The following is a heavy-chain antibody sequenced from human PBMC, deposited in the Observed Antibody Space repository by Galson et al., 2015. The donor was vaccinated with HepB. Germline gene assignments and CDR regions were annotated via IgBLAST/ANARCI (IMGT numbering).Heavy chain of an antibody. CDR3: ARDVDTAMVYYYYGMDV. Sequence: GQGLEWMGWISAYNGNTNYAQKLQGRVTMTTDTSTSTAYMELRSLRSDDTAVYYCARDVDTAMVYYYYGMDVWGQGTTVTVSS. D-gene: IGHD5-18*01. CDR2: ISAYNGNT. J-gene: IGHJ6*02. V-gene: IGHV1-18*01.